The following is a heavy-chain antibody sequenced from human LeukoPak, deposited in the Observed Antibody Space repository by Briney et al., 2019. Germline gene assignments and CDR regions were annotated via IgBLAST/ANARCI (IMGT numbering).Heavy chain of an antibody. Sequence: PSETLSLTCTVSGGXISSYYCSWIRQPPGEGLEWIGEVHLDGRTNFNPSLKSRLTMSVDLSENHVSLKLTSVTAADTAVYYCAREGGFYRPLDYSGQGTLVTVSS. V-gene: IGHV4-59*12. CDR3: AREGGFYRPLDY. D-gene: IGHD6-25*01. J-gene: IGHJ4*02. CDR1: GGXISSYY. CDR2: VHLDGRT.